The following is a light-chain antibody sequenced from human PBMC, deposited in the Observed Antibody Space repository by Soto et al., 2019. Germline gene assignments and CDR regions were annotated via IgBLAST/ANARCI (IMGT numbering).Light chain of an antibody. V-gene: IGKV1-33*01. CDR2: DAS. CDR3: QQYDNLPLYT. J-gene: IGKJ2*01. CDR1: QDMSNY. Sequence: DIQMTQSPSSLSASVGDRVTITCQASQDMSNYLNWYQQKPGKAPKLLIYDASNLETGVPSRFSGSGSGTDFTFTISSLQPEDIATYYCQQYDNLPLYTFGHGTKLESK.